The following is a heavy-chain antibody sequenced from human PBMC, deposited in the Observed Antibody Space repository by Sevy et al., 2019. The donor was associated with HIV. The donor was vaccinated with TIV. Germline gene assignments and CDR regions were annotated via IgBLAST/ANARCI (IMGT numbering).Heavy chain of an antibody. CDR3: ARDNLETTVTDYYYYYGMDV. CDR1: GFTFSSYA. D-gene: IGHD4-17*01. J-gene: IGHJ6*02. CDR2: ISYDGSNK. Sequence: GGSLRLSCAASGFTFSSYAMHWVRQAPGKGLEWVAVISYDGSNKYYADSVKGRFTISKDNSKNTLYLKMNSLRAEDTAVYYCARDNLETTVTDYYYYYGMDVWGQGTTVTVSS. V-gene: IGHV3-30-3*01.